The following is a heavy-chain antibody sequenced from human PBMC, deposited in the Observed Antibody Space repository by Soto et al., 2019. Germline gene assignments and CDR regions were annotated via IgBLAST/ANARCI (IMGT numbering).Heavy chain of an antibody. CDR1: GCTFSSYA. J-gene: IGHJ6*03. CDR3: ARATVTTGSFSYYHYYMDV. D-gene: IGHD4-4*01. V-gene: IGHV1-69*06. CDR2: IIPSCGTA. Sequence: SVKVSCKASGCTFSSYAISWVRQAPGQGLEWMGGIIPSCGTANYAQKFQGRVTITADKSTSTVYMELSSLRSEDTAVYYCARATVTTGSFSYYHYYMDVWGKGTTVTVSS.